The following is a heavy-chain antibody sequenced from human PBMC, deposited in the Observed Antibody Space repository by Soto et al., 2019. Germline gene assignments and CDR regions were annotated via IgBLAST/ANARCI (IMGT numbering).Heavy chain of an antibody. CDR1: GFTFSSYG. CDR3: AKIVAPSGYIFDY. D-gene: IGHD3-22*01. CDR2: KSYDGSNK. Sequence: GGSLRLSCAASGFTFSSYGMHWVRQAPGKGLEWVAVKSYDGSNKYYADSVKGRFTISRDNSKNTLYLQMNSLRAEDTAVYYCAKIVAPSGYIFDYWGQGTLVTVSS. V-gene: IGHV3-30*18. J-gene: IGHJ4*02.